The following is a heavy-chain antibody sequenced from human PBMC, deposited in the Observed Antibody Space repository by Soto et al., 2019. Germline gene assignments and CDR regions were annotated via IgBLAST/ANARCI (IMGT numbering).Heavy chain of an antibody. CDR3: ARNPSGSSFDY. D-gene: IGHD1-26*01. CDR2: ISAYSGNT. V-gene: IGHV1-18*01. CDR1: GYTFLSYG. Sequence: QVQLVQSGVEVKKPGASVKVSRKASGYTFLSYGISWVRQAPGQGLEWMGWISAYSGNTDYAQRLQDRVTLTTDTSTSTAYMELRSLRSDDTAVYYCARNPSGSSFDYWGQGTLVTVSS. J-gene: IGHJ4*02.